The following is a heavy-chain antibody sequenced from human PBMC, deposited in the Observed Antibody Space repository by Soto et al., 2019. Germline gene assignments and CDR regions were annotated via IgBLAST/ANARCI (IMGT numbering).Heavy chain of an antibody. Sequence: ETLSLTCTGSGGSISSYYWSWIRQPPGKGLEWIGHIYYSGSTSYNPSLKSRVIISVETSKNQFSLKLSSVTAADAAVYYCARAPFSSSWNFDYWGQGTLVTVSS. D-gene: IGHD6-13*01. J-gene: IGHJ4*02. CDR2: IYYSGST. CDR1: GGSISSYY. V-gene: IGHV4-59*12. CDR3: ARAPFSSSWNFDY.